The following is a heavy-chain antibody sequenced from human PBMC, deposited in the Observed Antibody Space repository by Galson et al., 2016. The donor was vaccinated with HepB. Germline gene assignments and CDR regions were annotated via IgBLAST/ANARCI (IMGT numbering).Heavy chain of an antibody. CDR2: PYSGGST. Sequence: SLRLSCAASGFTVSSNYMSWVRQAPGKGLEWVSDPYSGGSTYYADSVKGRFTISRDNSKNTLYLQMNSLRADDTATYYCAGSHLRAMDFDYWGQGSLVTVSS. V-gene: IGHV3-66*01. CDR3: AGSHLRAMDFDY. CDR1: GFTVSSNY. D-gene: IGHD2-15*01. J-gene: IGHJ4*02.